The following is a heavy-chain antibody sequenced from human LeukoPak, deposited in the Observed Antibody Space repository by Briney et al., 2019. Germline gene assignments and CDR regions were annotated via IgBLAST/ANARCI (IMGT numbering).Heavy chain of an antibody. V-gene: IGHV1-8*02. Sequence: ASVKVSCKASRYIFTDFYIHWVRQATGQGLEWMGWMNPNSGNAVYAQKFQGRVTMTRNTSITTAYMELTSLRSEDTAMYYCARGQSQFDYWGQGTLVTVSS. CDR3: ARGQSQFDY. J-gene: IGHJ4*02. CDR2: MNPNSGNA. CDR1: RYIFTDFY.